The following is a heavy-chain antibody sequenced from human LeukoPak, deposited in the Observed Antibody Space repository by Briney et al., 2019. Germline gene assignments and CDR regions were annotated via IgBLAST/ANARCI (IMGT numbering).Heavy chain of an antibody. J-gene: IGHJ6*03. D-gene: IGHD1-7*01. CDR1: GGSISSYY. Sequence: SETLSLTCTVSGGSISSYYWSWIRQPPGKGLEWIGYIYYSGSTNYNPSLKSRVTISVDTSKNQFSLKLSSVSAADTAVYYCARVNWNYVEYYMDVWGKGTTVTVSS. CDR2: IYYSGST. V-gene: IGHV4-59*01. CDR3: ARVNWNYVEYYMDV.